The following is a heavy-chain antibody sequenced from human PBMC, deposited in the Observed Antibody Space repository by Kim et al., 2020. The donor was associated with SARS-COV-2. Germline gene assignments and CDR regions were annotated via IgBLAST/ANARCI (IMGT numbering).Heavy chain of an antibody. V-gene: IGHV1-18*01. CDR1: GYTFTSYG. CDR3: ARDLTPKLIVVVIPDAFDI. J-gene: IGHJ3*02. D-gene: IGHD3-22*01. Sequence: ASVKVSCKASGYTFTSYGISWVRQAPGQGLEWMGWISAYNGNTNYAQKLQRRVTMTTDTSTSTAYMELRSLRSDDTAVYYCARDLTPKLIVVVIPDAFDIWGQGTMVTVSS. CDR2: ISAYNGNT.